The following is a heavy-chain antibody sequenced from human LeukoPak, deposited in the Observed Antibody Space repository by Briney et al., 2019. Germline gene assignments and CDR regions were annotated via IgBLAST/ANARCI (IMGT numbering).Heavy chain of an antibody. Sequence: SETLSLTCAVSGASIISSSYYWGWIRQPPGKGLEWIGSIYYSGSTNYNPTLKSRVTISADTSEHQFSLKLSSVTAADTAVYYCARRAYSSGAHWGQGTLVTVSS. J-gene: IGHJ4*02. CDR3: ARRAYSSGAH. CDR1: GASIISSSYY. D-gene: IGHD6-19*01. V-gene: IGHV4-39*01. CDR2: IYYSGST.